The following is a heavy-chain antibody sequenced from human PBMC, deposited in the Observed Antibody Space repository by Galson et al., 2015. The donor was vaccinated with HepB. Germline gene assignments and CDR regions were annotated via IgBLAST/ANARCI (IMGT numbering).Heavy chain of an antibody. CDR2: IWYDGSNK. CDR1: GFTFSTYG. Sequence: SLRLSCAASGFTFSTYGMHWVRQAPGKGLEWVAVIWYDGSNKEYADSVKGRFTVSRDDSKNTLYLQMNSLRAEDTAIYYCARWSSDSFTAYSSSWYFDYWGQGTLVTVSS. J-gene: IGHJ4*02. V-gene: IGHV3-33*01. CDR3: ARWSSDSFTAYSSSWYFDY. D-gene: IGHD6-13*01.